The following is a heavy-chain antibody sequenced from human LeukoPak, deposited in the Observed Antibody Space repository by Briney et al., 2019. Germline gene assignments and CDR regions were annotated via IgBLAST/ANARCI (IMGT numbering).Heavy chain of an antibody. D-gene: IGHD3-22*01. CDR3: ARGNYYDSSAYYPQ. Sequence: SETLSLTCTVSGGSVSSGSYYWNWIRQPPGKGLEWIGEINHSGSTNYNPSLKSRVTISVDTSKNQFSLKLSSVTAADTAVYYCARGNYYDSSAYYPQWGQGTLVTVSS. J-gene: IGHJ4*02. CDR2: INHSGST. V-gene: IGHV4-39*07. CDR1: GGSVSSGSYY.